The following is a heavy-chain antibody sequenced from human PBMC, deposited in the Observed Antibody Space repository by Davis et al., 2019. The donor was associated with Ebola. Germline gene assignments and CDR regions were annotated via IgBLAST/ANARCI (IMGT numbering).Heavy chain of an antibody. CDR3: ARDPASYYYDSSGTPPYNWFDP. CDR2: ISAYNGNT. D-gene: IGHD3-22*01. V-gene: IGHV1-18*01. J-gene: IGHJ5*02. Sequence: ASVKVSCKASGYTFTSYGISWVRQAPGQGLEWMGWISAYNGNTNYAQKLQGRVTTTTDTSTSTAYMELRSLRSDDTAVYYCARDPASYYYDSSGTPPYNWFDPWGQGTLVTVSS. CDR1: GYTFTSYG.